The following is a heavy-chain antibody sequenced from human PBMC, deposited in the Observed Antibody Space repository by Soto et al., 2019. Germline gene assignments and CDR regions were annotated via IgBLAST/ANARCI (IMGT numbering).Heavy chain of an antibody. J-gene: IGHJ6*02. D-gene: IGHD2-8*01. V-gene: IGHV3-15*01. CDR2: LKSKTDGATT. Sequence: PGGSLRLSCAASGFTFSNAWMSWVRQAPGKGLEWVGRLKSKTDGATTDYAAPVKGRFTISRDDSKITLYLQMNSLKTEDTAVYYCTTDRRFEYCTNGVCALYPLAYYYVMDVLGQGTTVTVSS. CDR1: GFTFSNAW. CDR3: TTDRRFEYCTNGVCALYPLAYYYVMDV.